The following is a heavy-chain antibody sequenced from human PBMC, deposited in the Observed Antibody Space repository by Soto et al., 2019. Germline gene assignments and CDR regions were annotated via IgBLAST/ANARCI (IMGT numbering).Heavy chain of an antibody. V-gene: IGHV5-10-1*01. D-gene: IGHD4-17*01. J-gene: IGHJ6*02. CDR1: GYSFTSYW. CDR2: IDPSDSYT. Sequence: GESLKISCKGSGYSFTSYWISWVRQMHGKGLGWMGRIDPSDSYTNYSPSFQGHGTISADKSISTAYLQWSSLKASDTAMYYCSAVTTRPGYYYYGMDVWGQGTTVTVSS. CDR3: SAVTTRPGYYYYGMDV.